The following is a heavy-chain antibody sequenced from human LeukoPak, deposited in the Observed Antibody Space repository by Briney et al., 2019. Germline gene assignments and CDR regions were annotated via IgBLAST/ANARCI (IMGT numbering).Heavy chain of an antibody. D-gene: IGHD6-25*01. V-gene: IGHV3-23*01. Sequence: GGSLRLSCAVSGFTFSSFTMRWVRQPPGKGLEWVSTIGTGGGGTYYADSVRGRLTISRDSSKNTLYLQMNSLRAEDTAVYYCARGSGYFFDYWGQGTLVTVSS. CDR2: IGTGGGGT. CDR3: ARGSGYFFDY. J-gene: IGHJ4*02. CDR1: GFTFSSFT.